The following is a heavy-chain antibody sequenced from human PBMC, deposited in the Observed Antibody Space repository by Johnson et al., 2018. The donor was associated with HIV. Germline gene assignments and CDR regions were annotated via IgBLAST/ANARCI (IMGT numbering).Heavy chain of an antibody. CDR1: GFTFDDYG. Sequence: EVQLVESGGGLVQPGRSLRLSCAASGFTFDDYGMHWVRQAPGKGLEWVSGINWNSGSIGYADSVKGRFTISRDNSKNTLYLQMNSLRAEDTAVYYCAKVGATVITPRGEAFDIWGQGTMVTVSS. V-gene: IGHV3-9*01. CDR2: INWNSGSI. J-gene: IGHJ3*02. D-gene: IGHD4-23*01. CDR3: AKVGATVITPRGEAFDI.